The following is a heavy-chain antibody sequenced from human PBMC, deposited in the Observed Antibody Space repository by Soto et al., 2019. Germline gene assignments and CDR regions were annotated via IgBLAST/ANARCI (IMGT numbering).Heavy chain of an antibody. CDR3: ASSIAAAGGMEV. V-gene: IGHV4-34*01. D-gene: IGHD6-13*01. CDR1: GGSFSGYY. J-gene: IGHJ6*01. Sequence: WETLSLTCAFYGGSFSGYYWSCIRQPPGKGLEWIGEINHSGSTNYNPSLKSRVTISVDTSKNQSSLKLSSVTAADTAVYYCASSIAAAGGMEVLGQGTTVSVS. CDR2: INHSGST.